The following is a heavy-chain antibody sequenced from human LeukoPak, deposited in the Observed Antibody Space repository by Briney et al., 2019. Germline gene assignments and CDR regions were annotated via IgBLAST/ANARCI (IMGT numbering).Heavy chain of an antibody. CDR1: GLTFSEHW. Sequence: GGSLRLSCAASGLTFSEHWMTWVRQAPGKGLEWVASIKQDGSEKYYLDSVKGRFTISRDNAKNSLYLQMNSLRAEDTAVYYCARPPGRGFPYDYWGQGTLVTVSS. J-gene: IGHJ4*02. D-gene: IGHD3-10*01. CDR2: IKQDGSEK. V-gene: IGHV3-7*01. CDR3: ARPPGRGFPYDY.